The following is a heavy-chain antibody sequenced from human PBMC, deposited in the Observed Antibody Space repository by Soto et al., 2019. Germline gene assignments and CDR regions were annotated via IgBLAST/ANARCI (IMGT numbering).Heavy chain of an antibody. CDR1: GGSISSYY. Sequence: SETLSLTCTVPGGSISSYYWSWIRQPPGKGLEWIGYIYYSGSTNYNPSLKSRVTISVDTSKNQFPLKLSSVTAADTAVYYCARSTQDYYDSSGYRARLYYYYGMDVWGQGTTVTVSS. V-gene: IGHV4-59*01. D-gene: IGHD3-22*01. CDR3: ARSTQDYYDSSGYRARLYYYYGMDV. J-gene: IGHJ6*02. CDR2: IYYSGST.